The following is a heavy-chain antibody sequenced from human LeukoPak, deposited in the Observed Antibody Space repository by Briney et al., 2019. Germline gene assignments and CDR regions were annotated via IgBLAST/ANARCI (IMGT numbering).Heavy chain of an antibody. CDR3: ARGANYYGSGSFDY. CDR2: INSDGSST. V-gene: IGHV3-74*01. Sequence: GGSLRLSCAASGFTFSSYWMHWVRQAPGKGLVWVSGINSDGSSTTYADSVKGRFTISRDNAKNTLYLQMNSLRAEDTAVYYCARGANYYGSGSFDYWGQGTLVTVSS. D-gene: IGHD3-10*01. CDR1: GFTFSSYW. J-gene: IGHJ4*02.